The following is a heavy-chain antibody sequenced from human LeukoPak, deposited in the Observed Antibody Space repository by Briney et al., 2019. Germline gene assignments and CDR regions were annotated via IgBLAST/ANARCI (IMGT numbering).Heavy chain of an antibody. D-gene: IGHD6-13*01. CDR2: MSGSGAST. Sequence: GGSLRLSCAASGFTFSSYAMSWVRQAPGKGLEWVSAMSGSGASTYYADSVKGRFTISRDNSKNTLYLQMNSLRAEDTAVYYCARVPIAATGTTFDYWGQGTLVTVSS. J-gene: IGHJ4*02. V-gene: IGHV3-23*01. CDR1: GFTFSSYA. CDR3: ARVPIAATGTTFDY.